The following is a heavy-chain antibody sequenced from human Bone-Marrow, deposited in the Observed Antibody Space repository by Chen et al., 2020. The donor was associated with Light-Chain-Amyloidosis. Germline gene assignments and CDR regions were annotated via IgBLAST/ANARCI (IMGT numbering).Heavy chain of an antibody. V-gene: IGHV4-39*07. J-gene: IGHJ4*02. CDR2: IFYGDIT. Sequence: QLQESGPGLVEPSKTLSLTCTVSGVSTITSREYYWGWMRQTPGKGLEWIGSIFYGDITYYNPNLKSRVTLSVDPSNSRISLRLRSVTAGDTAMYYCARGRDYYDSSGYSYYFDYWGQGTLVTVSS. D-gene: IGHD3-22*01. CDR1: GVSTITSREYY. CDR3: ARGRDYYDSSGYSYYFDY.